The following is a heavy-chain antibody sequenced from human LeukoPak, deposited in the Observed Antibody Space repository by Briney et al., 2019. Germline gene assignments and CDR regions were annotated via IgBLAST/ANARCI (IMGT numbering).Heavy chain of an antibody. D-gene: IGHD2-8*02. CDR3: RRVLDWFDP. J-gene: IGHJ5*02. Sequence: PGGSLRVSCTASGFTFGDYAMSWVRQAPGKGLEWVGFIRSKAYGGTTEYAASVKGRFTISRDDSKSIAYLQMNSLKTEDAAVYYCRRVLDWFDPWGQGTLVTVSS. V-gene: IGHV3-49*04. CDR1: GFTFGDYA. CDR2: IRSKAYGGTT.